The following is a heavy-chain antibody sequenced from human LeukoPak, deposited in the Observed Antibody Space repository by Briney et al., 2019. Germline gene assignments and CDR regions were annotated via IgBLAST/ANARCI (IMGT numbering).Heavy chain of an antibody. CDR1: GFTVSSNY. V-gene: IGHV3-66*01. J-gene: IGHJ4*02. D-gene: IGHD3-10*01. CDR3: AREKVRGDFDY. Sequence: GGSLRLSCAASGFTVSSNYMSWVRQAPGKGLEWVSVIYSGGSTYYADSVKGRFTISRDNSKNTLYLQMNSLRAEDTAVYYCAREKVRGDFDYWGQGTLVTVSS. CDR2: IYSGGST.